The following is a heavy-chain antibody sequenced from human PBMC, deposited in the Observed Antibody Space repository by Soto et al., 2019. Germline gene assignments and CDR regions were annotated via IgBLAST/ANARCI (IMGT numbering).Heavy chain of an antibody. CDR3: TTLAASLPFDY. CDR2: VKSKAEGETT. D-gene: IGHD6-25*01. V-gene: IGHV3-15*07. CDR1: GFAFNTVW. J-gene: IGHJ4*02. Sequence: GGSLRLSCAASGFAFNTVWMNWVRQAPGKGLEWVGRVKSKAEGETTDSAAPVKGRFTISRDDSKNTLYLQMNSLKTEDTALYYCTTLAASLPFDYWGQGALVTVPQ.